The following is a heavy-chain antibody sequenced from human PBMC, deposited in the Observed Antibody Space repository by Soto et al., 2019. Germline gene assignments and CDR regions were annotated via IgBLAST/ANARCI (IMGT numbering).Heavy chain of an antibody. J-gene: IGHJ4*02. Sequence: SETLSLTCAVSGGSISGGGLSWSWIRQPPGKGLEWIGYILHTGGTQYNPSLKSRVSMSVDKSKNQFSLHLTSVTAADTAVYYCARLQFGEGFDYWGQGALVTVSS. V-gene: IGHV4-30-2*01. CDR3: ARLQFGEGFDY. D-gene: IGHD3-10*01. CDR1: GGSISGGGLS. CDR2: ILHTGGT.